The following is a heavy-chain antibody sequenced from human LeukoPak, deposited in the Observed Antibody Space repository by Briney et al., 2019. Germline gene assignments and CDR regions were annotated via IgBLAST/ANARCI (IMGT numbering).Heavy chain of an antibody. V-gene: IGHV1-2*02. D-gene: IGHD3-16*01. Sequence: ASVKVSCKASGYTFTGYYMRWVRQAPGQGLEWMGWINPNSGGTNFAQNFQGRVTMTRDTSISTAYMEVSRLRSDDTAVYYCARVGDYVWGMYYLDNWGQGTLVTVSS. CDR1: GYTFTGYY. CDR2: INPNSGGT. CDR3: ARVGDYVWGMYYLDN. J-gene: IGHJ4*02.